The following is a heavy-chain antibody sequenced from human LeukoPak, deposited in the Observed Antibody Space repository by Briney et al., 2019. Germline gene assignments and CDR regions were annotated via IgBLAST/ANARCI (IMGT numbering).Heavy chain of an antibody. D-gene: IGHD3-16*02. CDR3: AREERHYDYVWGSYRPGSFDY. J-gene: IGHJ4*02. V-gene: IGHV4-30-4*01. CDR2: FYYSGST. CDR1: GGFISSGDYY. Sequence: PPQTLSLTCTVSGGFISSGDYYWSWIRQPPGKGLEWIGYFYYSGSTYYNPSLKSRVTISVDTSKNQFSLKLSSVTAADTAVYYCAREERHYDYVWGSYRPGSFDYWGQGTLVTVSS.